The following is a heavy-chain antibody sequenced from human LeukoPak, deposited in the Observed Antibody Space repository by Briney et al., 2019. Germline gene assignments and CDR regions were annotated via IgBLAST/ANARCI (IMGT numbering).Heavy chain of an antibody. V-gene: IGHV3-48*01. J-gene: IGHJ4*02. D-gene: IGHD6-6*01. CDR1: EFTFRNYN. CDR3: ARDIASRRCDY. Sequence: GGSLRLSCAASEFTFRNYNMKWVRQAPGKGLEWVSYISSGGRQIEYADSVRGRFTISRDNTLNTLYLQMNSLRAEDTAVYYCARDIASRRCDYWGQGTPVTVSS. CDR2: ISSGGRQI.